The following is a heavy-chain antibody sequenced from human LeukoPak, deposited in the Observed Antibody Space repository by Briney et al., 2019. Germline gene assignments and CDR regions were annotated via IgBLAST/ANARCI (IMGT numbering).Heavy chain of an antibody. Sequence: GASVKVSCKASGGTFSSYAISWVRQAPGQGLEWMGGIIPIFGTANYAQKFQGRVTITADESTSTAYMELSGLRSDDTAVYYCARDFPHYDYVWGSYRPLMNDAFDIWGQGTMVTVSS. J-gene: IGHJ3*02. D-gene: IGHD3-16*02. CDR3: ARDFPHYDYVWGSYRPLMNDAFDI. CDR2: IIPIFGTA. V-gene: IGHV1-69*13. CDR1: GGTFSSYA.